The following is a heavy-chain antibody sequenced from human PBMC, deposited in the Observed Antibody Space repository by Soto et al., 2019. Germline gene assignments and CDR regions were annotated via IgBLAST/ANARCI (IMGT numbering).Heavy chain of an antibody. J-gene: IGHJ6*02. CDR3: ARDNDRLQLGGNYYYIMDV. CDR2: IIPLFRTP. CDR1: GGTFSSYA. Sequence: QVQLVQYGAEVKEPGSSVKVSCKASGGTFSSYAISWVRQAPGQGLEWMGGIIPLFRTPDYAQKFQGRVTITAAEHTSTAYMELSSMRFDDTAVYYCARDNDRLQLGGNYYYIMDVWGQGTTITVSS. V-gene: IGHV1-69*12. D-gene: IGHD4-4*01.